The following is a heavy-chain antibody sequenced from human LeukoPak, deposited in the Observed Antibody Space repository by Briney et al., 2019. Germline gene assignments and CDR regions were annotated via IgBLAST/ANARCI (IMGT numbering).Heavy chain of an antibody. D-gene: IGHD3-10*01. CDR1: GFTFSNYA. J-gene: IGHJ5*02. CDR3: ARKYGSGSYYNPAPFDP. CDR2: IDYSGGST. Sequence: GGSLRLSCAASGFTFSNYAMSWVRQAPGKGLEWVSTIDYSGGSTYYADSVKGRFTISRDNSKNTLYMQMNSLRAEDTAIYYCARKYGSGSYYNPAPFDPWGQGTLVTVSS. V-gene: IGHV3-23*01.